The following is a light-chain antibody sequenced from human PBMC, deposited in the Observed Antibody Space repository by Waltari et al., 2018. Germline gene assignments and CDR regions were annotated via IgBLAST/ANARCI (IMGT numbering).Light chain of an antibody. J-gene: IGKJ1*01. V-gene: IGKV1-27*01. Sequence: DIQMTQSPSSLSASVGDRVTITCRASQGISNYLAWYQQKPGKVPKLLIYAASTLQSGVPSRLSGSGSGTDSTLTISSLQPEDVATYYCQKYNSAPPVTFGHGTKVEIK. CDR2: AAS. CDR3: QKYNSAPPVT. CDR1: QGISNY.